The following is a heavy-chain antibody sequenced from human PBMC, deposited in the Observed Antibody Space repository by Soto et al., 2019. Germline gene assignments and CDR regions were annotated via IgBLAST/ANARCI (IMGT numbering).Heavy chain of an antibody. J-gene: IGHJ3*01. V-gene: IGHV1-18*01. CDR2: ISVYSGDT. D-gene: IGHD5-12*01. CDR3: ARGSTSGFAFDL. CDR1: GYTFTSHG. Sequence: QVQLVQSGVEVEKPGASVKVSCKASGYTFTSHGISWVRQAPGQGLEWMGWISVYSGDTNYAQKVQGRVTMNTDTSTRTAYMELRSLRSHDTALYYCARGSTSGFAFDLWGHRTIVIVSS.